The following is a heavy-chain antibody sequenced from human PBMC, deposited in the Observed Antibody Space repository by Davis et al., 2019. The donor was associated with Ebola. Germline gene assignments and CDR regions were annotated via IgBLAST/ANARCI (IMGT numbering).Heavy chain of an antibody. V-gene: IGHV1-18*01. D-gene: IGHD2-15*01. J-gene: IGHJ6*02. CDR3: ARDGIVVVVAAAYYGMDV. Sequence: ASVKVSCKASGYTFTSYDINWVRQATGQGLEWMGWMNPNSGNTNYAQKLQGRVTMTTDTSTSTVYMELRSLRSDDTAVYYCARDGIVVVVAAAYYGMDVWGQGTTVTVSS. CDR2: MNPNSGNT. CDR1: GYTFTSYD.